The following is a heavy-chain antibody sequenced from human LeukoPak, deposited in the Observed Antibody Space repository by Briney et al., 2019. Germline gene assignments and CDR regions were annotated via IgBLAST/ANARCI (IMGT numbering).Heavy chain of an antibody. CDR1: GFTFSSYS. V-gene: IGHV3-21*01. CDR3: ARELELTEFDY. CDR2: ISSSSSYI. J-gene: IGHJ4*02. D-gene: IGHD1-7*01. Sequence: GGSLRLSCAASGFTFSSYSMNWVRQAPGKGLEWVLSISSSSSYIYYADSVKGRFTISRDNAKNSLYLQMNSLRAEDTAVYYCARELELTEFDYWGQGTLVTVSS.